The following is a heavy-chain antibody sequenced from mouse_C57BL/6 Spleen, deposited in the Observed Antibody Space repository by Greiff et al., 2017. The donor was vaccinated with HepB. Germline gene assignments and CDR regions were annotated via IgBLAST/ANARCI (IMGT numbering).Heavy chain of an antibody. CDR2: IYPRSGNT. V-gene: IGHV1-81*01. CDR3: AVTTVVATGTFDY. D-gene: IGHD1-1*01. CDR1: GYTFTSYG. J-gene: IGHJ2*01. Sequence: VQRVESGAELARPGASVKLSCKASGYTFTSYGISWVKQRTGQGLEWIGEIYPRSGNTYYNEKFKGKATLTADKSSSTAYMELRSLTSEDSAVYFCAVTTVVATGTFDYWGQGTTLTVSS.